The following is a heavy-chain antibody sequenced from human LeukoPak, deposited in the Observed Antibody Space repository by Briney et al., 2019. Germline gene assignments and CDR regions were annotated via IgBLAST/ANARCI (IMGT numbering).Heavy chain of an antibody. D-gene: IGHD6-13*01. V-gene: IGHV1-46*01. Sequence: ASVKVSCKASGYTFTSYFIHWVRQAPGQGLEWMGIINPSGRTTSYAQKFQGRVTMTRDTSTSTVYTELSSLRSEDTAVYYCARGESSTKFGYWGQGTLVTVSS. J-gene: IGHJ4*02. CDR1: GYTFTSYF. CDR2: INPSGRTT. CDR3: ARGESSTKFGY.